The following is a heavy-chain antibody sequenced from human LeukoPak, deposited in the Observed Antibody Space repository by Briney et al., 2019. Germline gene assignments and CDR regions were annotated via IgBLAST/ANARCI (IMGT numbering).Heavy chain of an antibody. J-gene: IGHJ6*04. V-gene: IGHV4-34*01. Sequence: SETLSLTCTVYGGSFSGYYWSWIRQPSGKGLEWIGEINHSGSTNYNPSLKGRVTISVDTSKNQFSLKLSSVTAADTAVYYCARAPVPDYYGSGSYYKRGYYYYGMDVWGKGTTVTVSS. CDR1: GGSFSGYY. D-gene: IGHD3-10*01. CDR3: ARAPVPDYYGSGSYYKRGYYYYGMDV. CDR2: INHSGST.